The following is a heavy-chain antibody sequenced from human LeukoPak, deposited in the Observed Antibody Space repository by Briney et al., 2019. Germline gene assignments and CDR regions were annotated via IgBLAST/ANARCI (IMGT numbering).Heavy chain of an antibody. Sequence: GGSLRLSCAASGFTFPDAWIHWVRQAPGKGLEWVGRIKNRNRGRTTDYAAPVKGRFTISRDVSRDTLYLQMNSLKTEDTAVYYCVTDGGQLPYYFTYWGQGTLVTVSS. J-gene: IGHJ1*01. D-gene: IGHD3-3*01. CDR2: IKNRNRGRTT. CDR1: GFTFPDAW. CDR3: VTDGGQLPYYFTY. V-gene: IGHV3-15*01.